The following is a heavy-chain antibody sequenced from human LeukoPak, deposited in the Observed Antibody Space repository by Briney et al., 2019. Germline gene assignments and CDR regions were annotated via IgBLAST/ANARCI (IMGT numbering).Heavy chain of an antibody. CDR1: GFTFSSYA. CDR2: ISYDGSNK. V-gene: IGHV3-30-3*02. D-gene: IGHD2-15*01. CDR3: AKMGGYCSGGSCYRFDC. Sequence: GGSLRLSCAASGFTFSSYAMHWVRQAPGKGLEWVAVISYDGSNKYYADSVKGRFTISRDNSKNTLYLQMNTLRAEDTAVYYCAKMGGYCSGGSCYRFDCWGQGTLVTVSS. J-gene: IGHJ4*02.